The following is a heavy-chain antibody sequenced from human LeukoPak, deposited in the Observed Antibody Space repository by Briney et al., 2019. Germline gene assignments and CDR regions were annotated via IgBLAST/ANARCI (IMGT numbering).Heavy chain of an antibody. Sequence: PGGSLRLSCAASGFTLSGYYMSWIRQAPGKGLEWVSYISSSGDSIYYADSVKGRFTISRDNAKNSLYLQMNGLRAEDTAVYYCARHSSGYFRLDYWSQGTLVTVSS. J-gene: IGHJ4*02. V-gene: IGHV3-11*01. CDR2: ISSSGDSI. CDR1: GFTLSGYY. CDR3: ARHSSGYFRLDY. D-gene: IGHD3-22*01.